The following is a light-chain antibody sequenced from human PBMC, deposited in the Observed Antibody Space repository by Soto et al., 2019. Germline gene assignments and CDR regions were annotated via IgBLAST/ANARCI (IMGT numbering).Light chain of an antibody. J-gene: IGKJ2*01. CDR1: QSISSW. Sequence: DIQMTQSPSTLSASVGDRVTITCRASQSISSWLAWYQQKPGKAPKLLIYKASSLESGVPSRFSGSGSGTEFTLTISSLQPDDFVTYYCQQYNRMYTFGQGTKLEIK. V-gene: IGKV1-5*03. CDR3: QQYNRMYT. CDR2: KAS.